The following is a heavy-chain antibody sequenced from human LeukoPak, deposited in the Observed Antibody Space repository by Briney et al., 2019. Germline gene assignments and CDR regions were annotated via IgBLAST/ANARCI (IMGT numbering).Heavy chain of an antibody. J-gene: IGHJ2*01. CDR3: ATLAYCGGDCFPEWYFDL. D-gene: IGHD2-21*02. CDR1: GYTFTSYY. V-gene: IGHV1-46*01. CDR2: INPSGGST. Sequence: ASVKVSCKASGYTFTSYYMHWVRQAPGQGLEWMGIINPSGGSTSYAQKFQGRVTMTRDTSTSTVYMELSSLRSEDTAVYYYATLAYCGGDCFPEWYFDLWGRGTLVTVSS.